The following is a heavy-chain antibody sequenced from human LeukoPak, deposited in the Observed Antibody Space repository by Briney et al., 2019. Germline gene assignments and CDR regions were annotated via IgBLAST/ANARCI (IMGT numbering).Heavy chain of an antibody. CDR3: ATDYHVGGYTYNDAFDI. Sequence: TGGSLRLSCAASGFTFSNYSMNWVRQAPGKGLDWVSSISSSSSYIYFADSVKGRFTISRDNAKNSLYLQMNSLRAEDTAVYYCATDYHVGGYTYNDAFDIWGQGTMVTVSS. D-gene: IGHD5-18*01. CDR2: ISSSSSYI. CDR1: GFTFSNYS. J-gene: IGHJ3*02. V-gene: IGHV3-21*01.